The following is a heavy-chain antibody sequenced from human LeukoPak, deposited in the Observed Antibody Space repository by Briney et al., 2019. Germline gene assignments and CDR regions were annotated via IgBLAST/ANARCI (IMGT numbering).Heavy chain of an antibody. D-gene: IGHD1-26*01. CDR3: ARGQTNIRSGSFDY. V-gene: IGHV3-30*04. Sequence: GGSLRLSCAASGFTFSSYAMHWVRQAPGKGLEWVAVISYDGSNKYYADSVKGRFTISRDNSKNTLYLQMNSLRAEDTAVYYCARGQTNIRSGSFDYWGQGTLVTVSS. J-gene: IGHJ4*02. CDR1: GFTFSSYA. CDR2: ISYDGSNK.